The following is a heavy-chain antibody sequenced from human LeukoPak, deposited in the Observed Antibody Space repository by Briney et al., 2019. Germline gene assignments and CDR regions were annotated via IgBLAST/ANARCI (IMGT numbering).Heavy chain of an antibody. V-gene: IGHV3-21*01. J-gene: IGHJ4*02. CDR3: ARAFGGWTRPPVDY. CDR1: GFTFSSYS. Sequence: GGSLRLSCAASGFTFSSYSMNWVRQAPGKGLEWVSSISSSSSYIYYADSVKGRFTISRDNSKNTLYLQMNSLRAEDTAVYYCARAFGGWTRPPVDYWGQGTLVTVSS. CDR2: ISSSSSYI. D-gene: IGHD6-19*01.